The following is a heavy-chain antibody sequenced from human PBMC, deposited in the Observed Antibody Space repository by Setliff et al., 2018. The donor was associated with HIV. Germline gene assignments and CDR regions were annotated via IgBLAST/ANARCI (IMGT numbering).Heavy chain of an antibody. CDR1: GGSVNDFY. CDR2: IHSSGST. D-gene: IGHD3-10*01. J-gene: IGHJ4*02. Sequence: SETLSLTCTVSGGSVNDFYCNWIRQPPGKGPEWIGYIHSSGSTIYNPSLKSRITISLDTSKEQFSLELSSATAADTAGYYCARQGGYNSPLMVWGQGKLVTVSS. V-gene: IGHV4-59*08. CDR3: ARQGGYNSPLMV.